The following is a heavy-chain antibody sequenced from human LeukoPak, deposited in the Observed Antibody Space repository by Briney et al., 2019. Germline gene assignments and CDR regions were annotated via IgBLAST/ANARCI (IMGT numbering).Heavy chain of an antibody. V-gene: IGHV1-69*05. CDR2: IIPSFGTA. D-gene: IGHD3-10*01. CDR3: ANADPLGSEDY. J-gene: IGHJ4*02. Sequence: ASVTVSFKASGGTFISYAISWVRQAPGKGLEWMGGIIPSFGTANYAQKFQGRVTITTDESTSTAYMELSSLRSEDTAVYYCANADPLGSEDYWGQGTLVTVSS. CDR1: GGTFISYA.